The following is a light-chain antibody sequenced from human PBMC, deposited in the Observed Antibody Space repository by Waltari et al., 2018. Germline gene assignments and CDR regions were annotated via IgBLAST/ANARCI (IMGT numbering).Light chain of an antibody. CDR1: QSLRSNY. CDR3: QQFDDSQWS. J-gene: IGKJ1*01. CDR2: GTS. V-gene: IGKV3-20*01. Sequence: EIVLTQSPDSLSLSPGERAILSCRASQSLRSNYVAWYRQRPGQAPRLLIYGTSKRATGIPDRFSGSGSGTDFTLTINRLEPEDFAVYYCQQFDDSQWSFGQGTKVELK.